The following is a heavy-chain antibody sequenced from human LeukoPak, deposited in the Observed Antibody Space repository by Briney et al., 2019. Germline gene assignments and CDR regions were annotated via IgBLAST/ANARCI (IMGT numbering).Heavy chain of an antibody. J-gene: IGHJ3*02. CDR2: ISGSGDST. V-gene: IGHV3-23*01. Sequence: GGSLRLSCAASGFTFSSYAMRWVRQAPGKGLEWVSAISGSGDSTYYADSVKGRFTISRDNSKNTLYLQMNSLRAEDTAVYYCANRPRSGGSRDIWGQGTMVTVSS. D-gene: IGHD2-15*01. CDR3: ANRPRSGGSRDI. CDR1: GFTFSSYA.